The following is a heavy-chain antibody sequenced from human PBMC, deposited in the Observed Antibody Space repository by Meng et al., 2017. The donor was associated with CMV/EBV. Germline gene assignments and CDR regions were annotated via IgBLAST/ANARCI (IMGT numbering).Heavy chain of an antibody. CDR1: YTFTSYD. D-gene: IGHD6-13*01. V-gene: IGHV1-8*01. CDR2: MNPNSGNT. Sequence: YTFTSYDINWARQATGQGLEWMGWMNPNSGNTGYAQKFQGRVTMTRNTSISTAYMELSSLRSEDTAVYYCARGPYSSSWYGYWFDPWGQGTLVTVSS. CDR3: ARGPYSSSWYGYWFDP. J-gene: IGHJ5*02.